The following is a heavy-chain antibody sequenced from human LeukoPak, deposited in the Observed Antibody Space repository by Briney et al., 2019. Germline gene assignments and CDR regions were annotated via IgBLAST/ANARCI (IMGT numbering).Heavy chain of an antibody. CDR3: ARDQEAFDY. V-gene: IGHV1-46*01. CDR1: GYSFTSSY. CDR2: IYPRDGST. Sequence: ASVKVSCKASGYSFTSSYIHWVRQAPGQGLEWKGMIYPRDGSTSYAQKFQGRVTVTRGTSTSTVHMELSGLRSEDTAVYYCARDQEAFDYWGQGTLVTVSS. J-gene: IGHJ4*02.